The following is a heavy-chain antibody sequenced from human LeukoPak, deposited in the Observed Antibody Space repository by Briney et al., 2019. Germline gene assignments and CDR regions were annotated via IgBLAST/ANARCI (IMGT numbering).Heavy chain of an antibody. CDR2: ISLSGLT. D-gene: IGHD1-26*01. CDR3: SRESGAFSPFGY. CDR1: GDSISNTNW. V-gene: IGHV4-4*02. J-gene: IGHJ4*02. Sequence: SGTLSLTCGVSGDSISNTNWWSWVRQPPGQGLEWIGEISLSGLTNYNPSLKSRVTMSLDKSKNHLSLNLTSVTAADTAVYYCSRESGAFSPFGYWGQGTLVTVSS.